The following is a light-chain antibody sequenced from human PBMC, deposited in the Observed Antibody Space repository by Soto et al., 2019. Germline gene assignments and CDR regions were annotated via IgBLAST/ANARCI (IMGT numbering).Light chain of an antibody. V-gene: IGKV3-20*01. Sequence: EVVLTQSPVTLSLSPGERATLSCRASQSFRGLLAWYQQKPGQAPRLLIYGASTRATGVPDRFSGSGSGTDFTLTISRLEPADFAVYHCQQYGSLSWTFGQGTKVEIK. CDR1: QSFRGL. CDR2: GAS. J-gene: IGKJ1*01. CDR3: QQYGSLSWT.